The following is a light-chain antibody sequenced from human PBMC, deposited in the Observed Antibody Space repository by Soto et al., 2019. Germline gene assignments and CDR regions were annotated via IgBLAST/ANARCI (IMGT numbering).Light chain of an antibody. V-gene: IGKV3-20*01. CDR2: GAS. CDR3: QKYGSL. Sequence: EIVLTQSPGTLSLSPGERATLSCRASQSVSSSYLAWYQQKPGQAPRLLIYGASSRATGIPDRFSGSGSGTDFTLTISRLEPEDFAVYYCQKYGSLFGQGTKVEIK. CDR1: QSVSSSY. J-gene: IGKJ1*01.